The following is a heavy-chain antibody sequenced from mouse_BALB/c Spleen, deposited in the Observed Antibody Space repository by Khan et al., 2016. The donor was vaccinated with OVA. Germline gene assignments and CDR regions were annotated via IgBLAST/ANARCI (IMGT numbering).Heavy chain of an antibody. CDR1: GYTFTDYS. Sequence: QIQLVQSGPELKKPGETVKISCKASGYTFTDYSMHWVKQAPGKGLKWMGWINTETGEPTYADDFKGRFAFSLETSASTAYLQINNLKNGDTATYFCARGGGYWYTMDYWGQGTSVTVSS. CDR2: INTETGEP. CDR3: ARGGGYWYTMDY. V-gene: IGHV9-2-1*01. J-gene: IGHJ4*01. D-gene: IGHD2-3*01.